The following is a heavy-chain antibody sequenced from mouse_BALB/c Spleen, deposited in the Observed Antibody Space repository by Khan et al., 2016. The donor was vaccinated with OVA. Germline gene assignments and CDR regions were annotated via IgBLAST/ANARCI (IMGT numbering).Heavy chain of an antibody. CDR2: INPHIGET. CDR1: GYSFTGYF. CDR3: ARKNGSDFDY. Sequence: EVQLQQSGPELVKPGTSVKISCKASGYSFTGYFMNWVMQSHGKSIEWIGRINPHIGETFYNQKFKGKATLTVDEYSSTAHMDLRSLASVDSAVYYCARKNGSDFDYWGQGTTLTVSS. V-gene: IGHV1-20*02. J-gene: IGHJ2*01. D-gene: IGHD1-1*01.